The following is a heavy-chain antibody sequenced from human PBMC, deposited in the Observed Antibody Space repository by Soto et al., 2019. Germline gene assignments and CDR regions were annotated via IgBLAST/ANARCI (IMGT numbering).Heavy chain of an antibody. CDR2: LSGSGTST. CDR3: AKATTNGGWFNPFDS. CDR1: GFSFVNYA. Sequence: GGSLRLSCAASGFSFVNYAMNWVRQAPGKGLEWVSGLSGSGTSTYYADSVKGRFAISRDNSRDTLFLQMNSLTADDTAVYYCAKATTNGGWFNPFDSWGQGALVTVSS. D-gene: IGHD6-19*01. J-gene: IGHJ4*02. V-gene: IGHV3-23*01.